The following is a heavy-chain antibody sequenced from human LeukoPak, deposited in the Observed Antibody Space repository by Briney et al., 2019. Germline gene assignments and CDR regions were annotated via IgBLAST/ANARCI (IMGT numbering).Heavy chain of an antibody. CDR1: GDSISSSSYY. CDR2: IFHSGST. Sequence: PSETLSLTCTVSGDSISSSSYYWGWIRQPPGKGLEWIGSIFHSGSTYYNPSLKSRVTISVHTSKNQFSLKLSSVTAADTAVYYCARDRRDGYVPFDFWGQGTLVTVSS. J-gene: IGHJ4*02. D-gene: IGHD5-24*01. CDR3: ARDRRDGYVPFDF. V-gene: IGHV4-39*07.